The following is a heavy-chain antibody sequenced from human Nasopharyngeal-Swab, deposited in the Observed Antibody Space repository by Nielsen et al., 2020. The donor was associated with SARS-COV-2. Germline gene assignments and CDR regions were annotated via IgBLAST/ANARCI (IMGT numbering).Heavy chain of an antibody. D-gene: IGHD3-22*01. Sequence: WVRQAPGQGLEWMGGIIPIFGTANYAQKFQGRVTITADESTSTAYMEPSSLRSEDTAVYYCARDAYYDSSGYSFLDNYFDYWGQGTLVTVSS. J-gene: IGHJ4*02. CDR2: IIPIFGTA. CDR3: ARDAYYDSSGYSFLDNYFDY. V-gene: IGHV1-69*01.